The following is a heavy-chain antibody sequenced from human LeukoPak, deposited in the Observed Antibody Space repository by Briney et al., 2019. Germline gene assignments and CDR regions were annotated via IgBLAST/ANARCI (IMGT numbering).Heavy chain of an antibody. J-gene: IGHJ6*03. CDR3: ARAAAAGRSYYYYYMDV. V-gene: IGHV1-2*02. Sequence: GSVKVSCKASGYTFTGYYMHWVRQAPGQGLEWMGWINPNSGGTNYAQKFQGRVTMTRDTSTSTVYMELSSLRSEDTAVYYCARAAAAGRSYYYYYMDVWGKGTTVTISS. CDR2: INPNSGGT. CDR1: GYTFTGYY. D-gene: IGHD6-13*01.